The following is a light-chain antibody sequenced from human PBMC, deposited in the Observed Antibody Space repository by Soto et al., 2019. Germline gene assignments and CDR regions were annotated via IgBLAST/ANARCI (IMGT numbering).Light chain of an antibody. CDR2: GAS. CDR3: QQYNNWPLT. V-gene: IGKV3-15*01. Sequence: EIVMTQSPVTLSVSPGERATLSCRASQSVSSKLAWYQQKRGRAPRLLIHGASTRATGIPARFSGSGSGTEFILTITSLQSEDFALYYCQQYNNWPLTFGGGTKVEIK. CDR1: QSVSSK. J-gene: IGKJ4*01.